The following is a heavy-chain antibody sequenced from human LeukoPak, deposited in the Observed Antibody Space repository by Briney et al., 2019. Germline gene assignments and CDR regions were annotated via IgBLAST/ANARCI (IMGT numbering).Heavy chain of an antibody. CDR1: GDSVSSKSAA. J-gene: IGHJ5*02. D-gene: IGHD3-3*01. V-gene: IGHV6-1*01. CDR2: TYYGSKWYN. CDR3: ARVDLGSAIFEPKWFDP. Sequence: SQTLSLTCAISGDSVSSKSAAWNWLRQSPSRGLEWLGSTYYGSKWYNDYAESVKSRITINADTSKNQFSLQLNSVTPEDTAVYYCARVDLGSAIFEPKWFDPWGQGTLVTVSS.